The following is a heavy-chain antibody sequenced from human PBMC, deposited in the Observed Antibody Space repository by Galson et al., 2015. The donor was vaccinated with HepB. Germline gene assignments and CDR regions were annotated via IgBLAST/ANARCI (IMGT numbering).Heavy chain of an antibody. V-gene: IGHV4-30-4*01. Sequence: LSLTCTVSGGSISSGDYYWSWIRQPPGKGLEWIGYIYYSGSTYYNPSLKSRVTISVDTSKNQFSLKLSSVTAADTAVYYCAREGYGDYEGGFYWGQGTLVTVSS. CDR1: GGSISSGDYY. J-gene: IGHJ4*02. D-gene: IGHD4-17*01. CDR2: IYYSGST. CDR3: AREGYGDYEGGFY.